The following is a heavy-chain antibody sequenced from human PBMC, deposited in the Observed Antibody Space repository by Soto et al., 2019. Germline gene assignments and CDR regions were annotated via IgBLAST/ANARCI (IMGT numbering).Heavy chain of an antibody. CDR1: GGSISSSSYY. Sequence: SSETLSLTCTVSGGSISSSSYYWGWIRQPPGKGLEWIGSIYYSGSTYYNPSLKSRVTISVDTSKNQFSLKLSSVTAADTAVYYCERFVATIPDYWGQGTLVTVSS. D-gene: IGHD5-12*01. J-gene: IGHJ4*02. CDR3: ERFVATIPDY. CDR2: IYYSGST. V-gene: IGHV4-39*01.